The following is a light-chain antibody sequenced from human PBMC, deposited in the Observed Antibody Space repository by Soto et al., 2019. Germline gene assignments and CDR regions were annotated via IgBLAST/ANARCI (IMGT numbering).Light chain of an antibody. CDR1: QSIRSN. CDR2: GAS. V-gene: IGKV3-15*01. J-gene: IGKJ4*02. Sequence: EIVMTQSPATLSVSPGERVTLSCRASQSIRSNYLAWYQQKPGQAPRLLIYGASTRATGFPARFSGGGSGTEFTLTISSLQSEDLAVYYCQQHISWPLTFGGGTKVQIK. CDR3: QQHISWPLT.